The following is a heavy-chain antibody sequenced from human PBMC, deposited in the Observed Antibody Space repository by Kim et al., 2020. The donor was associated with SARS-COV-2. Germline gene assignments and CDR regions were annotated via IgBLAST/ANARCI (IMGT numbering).Heavy chain of an antibody. Sequence: LRRTLSLTCGVSGGSISSGTWWSWVRQPPGKGLEWIGEISHSGNTNYNPSLRSRVHISVDKSKNQFSLSLNSVTAADTAVYYCARLDSGSGGYYWFDPWG. CDR3: ARLDSGSGGYYWFDP. CDR2: ISHSGNT. D-gene: IGHD1-26*01. J-gene: IGHJ5*02. CDR1: GGSISSGTW. V-gene: IGHV4-4*02.